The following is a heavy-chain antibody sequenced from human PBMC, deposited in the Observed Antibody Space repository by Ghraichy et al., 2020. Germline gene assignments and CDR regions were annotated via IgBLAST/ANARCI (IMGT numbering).Heavy chain of an antibody. V-gene: IGHV4-30-2*01. CDR2: IYYSGNT. CDR1: GGSISSGGVS. CDR3: VKSGASGSYKWFDP. J-gene: IGHJ5*02. Sequence: SQTLSLTCVVSGGSISSGGVSWNWIRQPPEKGLEGVVYIYYSGNTYYNPSLKSRVTISVDRSKNQFSLKLRSPTAADTAVYYCVKSGASGSYKWFDPWGQGTLVTVDS. D-gene: IGHD3-10*01.